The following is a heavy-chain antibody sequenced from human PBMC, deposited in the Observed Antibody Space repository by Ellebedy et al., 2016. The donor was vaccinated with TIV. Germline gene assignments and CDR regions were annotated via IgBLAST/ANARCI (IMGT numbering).Heavy chain of an antibody. CDR2: INHSGST. CDR1: GGSFSGYY. V-gene: IGHV4-34*01. J-gene: IGHJ2*01. Sequence: SETLSLTCAVYGGSFSGYYWSWIRQPPGKGLEWIGEINHSGSTNYNPSLKSRVTISVDTSKNQFSLKLSSVTAADTAVYYCAGRKGIWKRCSSTSCYRDWYFDLWGRGTLVAVSS. CDR3: AGRKGIWKRCSSTSCYRDWYFDL. D-gene: IGHD2-2*01.